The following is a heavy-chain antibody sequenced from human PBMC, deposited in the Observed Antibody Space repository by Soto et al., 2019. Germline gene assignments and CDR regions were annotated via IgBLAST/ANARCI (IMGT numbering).Heavy chain of an antibody. CDR2: ISAYDGKT. CDR3: ARDPHEFWTSYWFDP. J-gene: IGHJ5*02. Sequence: ASVKVSCKTSGYTFNTYGINWVRQATGQGLELMGWISAYDGKTTYAEKFQGRVTLTTDTSTSTAYMELRSLRSDDTDIYYCARDPHEFWTSYWFDPWGQGTPVTVS. V-gene: IGHV1-18*01. CDR1: GYTFNTYG. D-gene: IGHD3-3*01.